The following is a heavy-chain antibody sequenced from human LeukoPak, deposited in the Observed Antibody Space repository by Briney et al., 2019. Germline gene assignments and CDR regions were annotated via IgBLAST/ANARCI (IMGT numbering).Heavy chain of an antibody. V-gene: IGHV4-4*07. CDR3: ARGRYCSADICSGGDAFDI. Sequence: PSEALSLTCPVSGGSNHNYHWSWIRQPAGKGLEWIGRIYTRGSTNYNPPLQSRVTMSVDTSKNQFSLKLSSVTAADTAVYYCARGRYCSADICSGGDAFDIWGQGTMVSVSS. J-gene: IGHJ3*02. CDR2: IYTRGST. CDR1: GGSNHNYH. D-gene: IGHD2-15*01.